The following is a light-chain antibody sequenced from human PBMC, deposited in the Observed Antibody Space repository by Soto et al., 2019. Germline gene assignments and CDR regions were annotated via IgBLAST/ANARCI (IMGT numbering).Light chain of an antibody. CDR3: CSYAGSYPWV. CDR1: SSDVGGYDY. V-gene: IGLV2-11*01. J-gene: IGLJ3*02. Sequence: QSALTQPRSVSGSPGQSVTISCTGTSSDVGGYDYVSWYQQHTGKDPKLMIYDVTKRPSGVPDRFSGSKSGNTASLTISGLQAEDEADYFCCSYAGSYPWVFGGGTKLTVL. CDR2: DVT.